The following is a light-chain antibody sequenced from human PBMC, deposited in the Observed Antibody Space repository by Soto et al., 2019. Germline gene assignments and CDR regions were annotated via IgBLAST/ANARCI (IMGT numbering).Light chain of an antibody. CDR2: SND. V-gene: IGLV1-44*01. J-gene: IGLJ1*01. CDR3: AAGDDSLNSYV. Sequence: QSVLTQPTSASGTPGQRVTISCSGSSFNIGTYNVNWYQQLPGTAPKLLVYSNDQRPSGVPDRFSGSKSGTSASLAISGLHSEDGADYYCAAGDDSLNSYVFGIGTKVPVL. CDR1: SFNIGTYN.